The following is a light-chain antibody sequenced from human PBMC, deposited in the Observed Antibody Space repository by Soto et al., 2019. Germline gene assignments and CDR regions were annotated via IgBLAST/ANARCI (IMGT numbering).Light chain of an antibody. J-gene: IGKJ1*01. CDR2: GAS. CDR3: QQYGSSPRT. Sequence: EIVLTQSPGTLSLSPGERATLSCRASQSVSSSYLAWYQQKPGQAPRLLIYGASSRATGIPDRVSGSGSGTDFTLTISRLEPEDFGVYYCQQYGSSPRTFGQGTKVEIK. CDR1: QSVSSSY. V-gene: IGKV3-20*01.